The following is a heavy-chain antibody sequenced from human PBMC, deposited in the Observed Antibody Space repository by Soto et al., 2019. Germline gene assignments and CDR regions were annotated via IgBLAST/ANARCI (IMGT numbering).Heavy chain of an antibody. CDR3: AIGRGSSPPRPYYYGMDV. V-gene: IGHV4-30-4*01. CDR2: IYYGGNT. Sequence: SETMSLTCSVSGGSISSGYYYWRWIREPPGKGLEWIGNIYYGGNTYYNTSLKRRVTISVDTSTNQFSLKLSAVTAADTAVYYCAIGRGSSPPRPYYYGMDVWGQGTTVTVSS. CDR1: GGSISSGYYY. D-gene: IGHD6-6*01. J-gene: IGHJ6*02.